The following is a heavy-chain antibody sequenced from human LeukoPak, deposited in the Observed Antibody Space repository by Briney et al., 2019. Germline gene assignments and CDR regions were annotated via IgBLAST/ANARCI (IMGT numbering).Heavy chain of an antibody. CDR2: ISYDGSNK. CDR3: ARGYCSSTSCTYYYYYYMDV. Sequence: GGSLRLSCAASGFTFSSYAMSWVRQAPGKGLEWVAVISYDGSNKYYADSVKGRFTISRDNSKNTVYLQMNSLRAEDTAVYYCARGYCSSTSCTYYYYYYMDVWGKGTTVTVSS. V-gene: IGHV3-30-3*01. D-gene: IGHD2-2*01. J-gene: IGHJ6*03. CDR1: GFTFSSYA.